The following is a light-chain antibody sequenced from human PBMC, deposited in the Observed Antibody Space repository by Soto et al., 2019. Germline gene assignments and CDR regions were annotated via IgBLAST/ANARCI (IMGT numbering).Light chain of an antibody. Sequence: EIVMTQSPATLSVSPGERATLSCRASQSVSTNLAWYQQKPGQAPRLLIYDESTRATGIPARFSGSGSGTEFTLTLNSLQSEDFAVYYGQQYNNWPRITFGQGTRLEIK. CDR3: QQYNNWPRIT. CDR2: DES. CDR1: QSVSTN. J-gene: IGKJ5*01. V-gene: IGKV3-15*01.